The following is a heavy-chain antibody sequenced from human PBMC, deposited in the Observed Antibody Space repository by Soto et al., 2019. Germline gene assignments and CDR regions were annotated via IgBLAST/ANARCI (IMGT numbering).Heavy chain of an antibody. J-gene: IGHJ4*02. V-gene: IGHV1-46*01. D-gene: IGHD1-1*01. CDR2: IDPSAGST. CDR3: AISPVPTGTTLYYFDY. CDR1: GYIFTSYY. Sequence: QVQLVQSGAEVKKPWASVKVSCKASGYIFTSYYMHWVRQAPGQGLERMGTIDPSAGSTTYAQNFQGRVTMTRDSSTSTVYLDLNSLRSEDTAVYYCAISPVPTGTTLYYFDYWGQGTLVTVSS.